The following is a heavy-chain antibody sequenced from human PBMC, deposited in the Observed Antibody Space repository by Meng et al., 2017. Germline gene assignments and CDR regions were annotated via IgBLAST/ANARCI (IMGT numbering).Heavy chain of an antibody. CDR2: INPNSGGT. J-gene: IGHJ4*02. CDR3: ARAAEVATIDFADY. CDR1: GDIFTGYY. D-gene: IGHD5-24*01. V-gene: IGHV1-2*06. Sequence: LQVPSGAEVTKPGAAVKLSCKASGDIFTGYYMNWVRQATGQGLEWMGRINPNSGGTNYAQKFQGRVTMTRDTSTSTVYMELSSLRSEDTAVYYCARAAEVATIDFADYWGQGTLVTVSS.